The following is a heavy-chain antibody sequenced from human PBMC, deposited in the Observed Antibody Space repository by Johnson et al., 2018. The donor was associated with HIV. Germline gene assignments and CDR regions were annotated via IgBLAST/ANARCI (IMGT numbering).Heavy chain of an antibody. Sequence: VQLVESGGGLVKPGGSLRLSCAASGFTFSDYHMDWVRQAQGKGLEWVARSRTKATTSTNEYAVSVKGRFSISRDNSKNSLYLQMNSLKTEDTSVYYCARDGYSGGFDIWGQGTMVTVSS. CDR1: GFTFSDYH. CDR3: ARDGYSGGFDI. J-gene: IGHJ3*02. CDR2: SRTKATTSTN. D-gene: IGHD2-21*01. V-gene: IGHV3-72*01.